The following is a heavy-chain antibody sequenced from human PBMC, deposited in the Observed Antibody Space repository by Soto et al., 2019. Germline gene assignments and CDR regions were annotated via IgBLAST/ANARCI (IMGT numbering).Heavy chain of an antibody. Sequence: SVKVSCKASGGTFSSYAISWVRQAPGQGLEWMGGIIPIFGTANYAQKFQGRVTITADKSTSTAYMELSSLRSEDTAVYYCARGRRNRTAARAPPYYYYGMDVWGQGTTVTVSS. V-gene: IGHV1-69*06. J-gene: IGHJ6*02. CDR3: ARGRRNRTAARAPPYYYYGMDV. D-gene: IGHD6-6*01. CDR2: IIPIFGTA. CDR1: GGTFSSYA.